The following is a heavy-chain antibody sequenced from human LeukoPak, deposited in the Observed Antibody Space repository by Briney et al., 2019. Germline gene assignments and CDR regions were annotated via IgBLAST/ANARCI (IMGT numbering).Heavy chain of an antibody. J-gene: IGHJ4*02. Sequence: GGSLRLSCAASGFTFTSYAMGWVRQAPGKGLEWVSAVSGSGDGTYYVDSVKGRFTISRDNSKKTLDVHMDSLIAEDTAVYYCAKERLGVNYGDYAVDYWGQGTMVTVSS. CDR3: AKERLGVNYGDYAVDY. D-gene: IGHD4-17*01. V-gene: IGHV3-23*01. CDR2: VSGSGDGT. CDR1: GFTFTSYA.